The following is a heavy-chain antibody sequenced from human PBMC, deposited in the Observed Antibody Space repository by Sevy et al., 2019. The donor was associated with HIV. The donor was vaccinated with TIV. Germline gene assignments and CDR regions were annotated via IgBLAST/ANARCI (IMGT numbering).Heavy chain of an antibody. CDR3: ARYIVVVPAAIEFPSGMDV. Sequence: GGSLRLSCAASGFTFSSYWMSWVRQAPGKGLEWVANIKQDGSEKYYVDSVKGRFTISRDNAKNSLYLQMNSLGAEDTAVYYCARYIVVVPAAIEFPSGMDVWGQGTTVTVSS. CDR1: GFTFSSYW. J-gene: IGHJ6*02. V-gene: IGHV3-7*03. D-gene: IGHD2-2*01. CDR2: IKQDGSEK.